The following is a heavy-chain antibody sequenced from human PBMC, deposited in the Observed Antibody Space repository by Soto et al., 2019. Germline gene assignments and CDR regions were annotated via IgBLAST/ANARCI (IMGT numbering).Heavy chain of an antibody. CDR2: INPNSGGT. CDR3: ARGSRDSSGYYSYYFDY. J-gene: IGHJ4*02. V-gene: IGHV1-2*02. CDR1: GYTFTGYY. D-gene: IGHD3-22*01. Sequence: ASVKVSCKASGYTFTGYYMHRVRQAPGQGLEWMGWINPNSGGTNYAQKFQGRVTMTRDTSISTAYMELSRLRSDDTAVYYCARGSRDSSGYYSYYFDYWGQGTLVTVSS.